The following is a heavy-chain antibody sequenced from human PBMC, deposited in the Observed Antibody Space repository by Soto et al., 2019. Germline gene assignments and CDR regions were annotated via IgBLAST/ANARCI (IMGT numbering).Heavy chain of an antibody. Sequence: VQLVESGGALVQPGGSLRLSCAASGYSFDAYIMNWVRQAPGKGLEWVSSINPRGLTKFYADSVRGRFTISRDDASSSLFLQMRDLRAEDTAVYYCATWYGNHYFGLDVWGQGTTVTVSS. D-gene: IGHD6-13*01. CDR1: GYSFDAYI. V-gene: IGHV3-48*01. CDR3: ATWYGNHYFGLDV. CDR2: INPRGLTK. J-gene: IGHJ6*02.